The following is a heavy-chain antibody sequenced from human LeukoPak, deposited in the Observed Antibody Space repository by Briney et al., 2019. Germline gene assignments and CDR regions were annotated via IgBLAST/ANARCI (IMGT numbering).Heavy chain of an antibody. CDR1: GGSLSSGGYY. J-gene: IGHJ4*02. Sequence: SETLSLTCTVSGGSLSSGGYYWSWIRQHPGKGLEWIGYIYYSGSTYYNPSLKSRVTISVDTSKNQFSLKLSSVTAADTAVYYCAKGIAVAGPLRSYYFDYWGQGTLVTVSS. CDR2: IYYSGST. V-gene: IGHV4-31*03. D-gene: IGHD6-19*01. CDR3: AKGIAVAGPLRSYYFDY.